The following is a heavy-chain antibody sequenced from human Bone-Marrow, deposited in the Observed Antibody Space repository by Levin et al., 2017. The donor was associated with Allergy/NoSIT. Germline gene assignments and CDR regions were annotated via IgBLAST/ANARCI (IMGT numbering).Heavy chain of an antibody. CDR3: APEPYCGYNGCPPLVFAP. D-gene: IGHD2-21*01. Sequence: SETLSLTCGVDGAAFRTYYWSWVRQPPGKGLEWIGEINHSGTTKSNPALKSRVTISVDTSKKQFSLRLTSVTAADTAVYYCAPEPYCGYNGCPPLVFAPWGQGTLVTVSP. CDR1: GAAFRTYY. J-gene: IGHJ5*02. CDR2: INHSGTT. V-gene: IGHV4-34*01.